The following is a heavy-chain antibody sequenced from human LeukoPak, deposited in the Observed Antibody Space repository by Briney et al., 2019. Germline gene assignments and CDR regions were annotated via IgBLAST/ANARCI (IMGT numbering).Heavy chain of an antibody. D-gene: IGHD5-24*01. CDR3: ARDGYNYASRYYFDY. Sequence: SETLSLTCAVYGGSFSDYYWSWIRQPPGKGLEWIGEINHSGSTNYNPSLKSRVTISVDTSKNQFSLKLSSVTAADTAVYYCARDGYNYASRYYFDYWGQGTLVTVSS. V-gene: IGHV4-34*01. CDR2: INHSGST. CDR1: GGSFSDYY. J-gene: IGHJ4*02.